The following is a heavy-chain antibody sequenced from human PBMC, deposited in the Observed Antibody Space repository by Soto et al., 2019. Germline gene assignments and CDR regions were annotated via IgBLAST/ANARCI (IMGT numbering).Heavy chain of an antibody. Sequence: GGSLRLSCAASGFTFSSYWMHRVRQAPGKGLVWVSRINSDGSSTSYADSVKGRFTISRDNAKNTLYLQMNSLRAEDTAVYYCAKDGPRGSSGWYMVPVDYWGQGTLVTVSS. CDR3: AKDGPRGSSGWYMVPVDY. CDR2: INSDGSST. CDR1: GFTFSSYW. V-gene: IGHV3-74*01. J-gene: IGHJ4*02. D-gene: IGHD6-19*01.